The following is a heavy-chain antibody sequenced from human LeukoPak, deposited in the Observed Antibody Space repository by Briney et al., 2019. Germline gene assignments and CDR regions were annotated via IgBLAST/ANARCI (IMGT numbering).Heavy chain of an antibody. CDR3: ARDLVDEVGAPGAY. Sequence: GASVKVSCKASGYTFTNYGITWMRQAPGQGLEWMGWINTYNGNTNYAQKLQGRVTITTDTSTSTAYMELRSLRSDDTAVFYCARDLVDEVGAPGAYWGQGALVTVSS. CDR1: GYTFTNYG. D-gene: IGHD1-26*01. CDR2: INTYNGNT. V-gene: IGHV1-18*01. J-gene: IGHJ4*02.